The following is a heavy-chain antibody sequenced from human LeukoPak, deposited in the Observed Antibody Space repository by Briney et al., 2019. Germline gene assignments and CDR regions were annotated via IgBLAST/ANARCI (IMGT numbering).Heavy chain of an antibody. D-gene: IGHD3-10*01. CDR2: ISRSGGRT. V-gene: IGHV3-23*01. Sequence: GGSLRLSCAASGFTFSSYSMSWVRQAPGKGLEWVSAISRSGGRTYYADSVKGRFTISRDNSKNTLYLQMNSLRAEDTAVYYCAKDSGGVLWFGDFDPGYWGQGTLVTVSS. CDR3: AKDSGGVLWFGDFDPGY. CDR1: GFTFSSYS. J-gene: IGHJ4*02.